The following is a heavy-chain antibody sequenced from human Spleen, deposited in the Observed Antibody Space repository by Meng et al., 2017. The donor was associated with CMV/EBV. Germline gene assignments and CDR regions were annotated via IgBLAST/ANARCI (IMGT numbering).Heavy chain of an antibody. CDR3: ARQESGGSYYH. V-gene: IGHV1-69*01. CDR2: IIPLFGPA. D-gene: IGHD1-26*01. Sequence: SGQAPGGTFSSDAISWGRQSPGQGLEWMGGIIPLFGPANYAQIFQGRVTITADESTNTAYMELSSLRYEDTATYYCARQESGGSYYHWGQGTLVTVSS. J-gene: IGHJ4*02. CDR1: GGTFSSDA.